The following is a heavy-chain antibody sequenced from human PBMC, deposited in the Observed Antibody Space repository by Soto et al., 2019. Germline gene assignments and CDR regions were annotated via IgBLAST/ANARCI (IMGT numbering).Heavy chain of an antibody. Sequence: SGGSLRLSCSASGFTFSSYAMHWVRQAPGKGLEYVSAISSNGGSTYYADSVKGRFTISRDNSKNTLYLQMSSLRAEDTAVYYCVKDLGEIQLWLCFDYWGQGTLVTVSS. CDR2: ISSNGGST. J-gene: IGHJ4*02. D-gene: IGHD5-18*01. CDR1: GFTFSSYA. V-gene: IGHV3-64D*08. CDR3: VKDLGEIQLWLCFDY.